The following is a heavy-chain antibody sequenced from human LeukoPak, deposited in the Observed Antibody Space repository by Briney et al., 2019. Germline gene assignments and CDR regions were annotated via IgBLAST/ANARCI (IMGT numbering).Heavy chain of an antibody. CDR2: VWFDGSNS. D-gene: IGHD3-10*01. Sequence: GGSLRLSCAGSGFRFSTYGMHWVRQAPGKGLEWLGYVWFDGSNSDYVDPVKGRFTISRDNSKNTVFLQMNGLRAEDTAVYHCARFAGSDYTGSFDLWGQGTPVTVSS. J-gene: IGHJ4*02. CDR3: ARFAGSDYTGSFDL. CDR1: GFRFSTYG. V-gene: IGHV3-33*01.